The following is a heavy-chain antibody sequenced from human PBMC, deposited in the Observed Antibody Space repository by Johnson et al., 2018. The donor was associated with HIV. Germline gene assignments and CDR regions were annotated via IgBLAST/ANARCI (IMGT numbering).Heavy chain of an antibody. D-gene: IGHD3-3*01. CDR1: GFTFSSYG. CDR3: AKDSEVSGYQPDAFDI. CDR2: IWYDGSNK. V-gene: IGHV3-33*06. J-gene: IGHJ3*02. Sequence: QVQLVESGGGLVQPGGSLRLSCAASGFTFSSYGMHWVRQAPGKGLEWVAVIWYDGSNKYYADSVKGRFTISRYNSKNTLYLQMNSLRAEDTAVYYCAKDSEVSGYQPDAFDIWGQGTVVIVSS.